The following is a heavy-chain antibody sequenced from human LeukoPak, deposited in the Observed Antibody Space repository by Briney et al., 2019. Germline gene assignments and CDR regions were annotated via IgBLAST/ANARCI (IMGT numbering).Heavy chain of an antibody. CDR3: ASLYSNALSRRRSRGFDP. CDR1: GYTFTGYY. CDR2: INPNSGGT. Sequence: ASVKVSCKASGYTFTGYYMHWVRQAPGQGLEWMGWINPNSGGTNYAQKFQGRVTMTRDTSISTAYMELSRLRSDDTAVYYRASLYSNALSRRRSRGFDPWGQGTLVTVSS. D-gene: IGHD4-11*01. J-gene: IGHJ5*02. V-gene: IGHV1-2*02.